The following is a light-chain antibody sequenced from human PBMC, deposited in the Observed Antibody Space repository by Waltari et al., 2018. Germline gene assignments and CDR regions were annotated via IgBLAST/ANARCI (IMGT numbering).Light chain of an antibody. Sequence: QSALTQPLSVSGSPGQSVTISCTGTSGDVGGYNFVSWFQQHPGKAPKLMIFGVTERPSGVPDRFSGTKSGNTASLTISGLQAEDEADYFCCSYAGNYIVFGGGTKMTVL. CDR3: CSYAGNYIV. V-gene: IGLV2-11*01. J-gene: IGLJ2*01. CDR2: GVT. CDR1: SGDVGGYNF.